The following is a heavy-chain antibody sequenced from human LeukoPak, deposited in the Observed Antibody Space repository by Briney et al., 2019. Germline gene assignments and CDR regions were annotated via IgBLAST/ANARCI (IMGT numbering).Heavy chain of an antibody. CDR3: ARVSYSSGWLFDY. Sequence: ASVKVSCKASGYTFTGYYMHWVRQAPGQGLEWMGWINPNSGGTNYAQKFQGWVTMTRDTSISTAYMELSRLRSDDTAVYYRARVSYSSGWLFDYWGQGTLVTVSS. CDR2: INPNSGGT. V-gene: IGHV1-2*04. CDR1: GYTFTGYY. J-gene: IGHJ4*02. D-gene: IGHD6-19*01.